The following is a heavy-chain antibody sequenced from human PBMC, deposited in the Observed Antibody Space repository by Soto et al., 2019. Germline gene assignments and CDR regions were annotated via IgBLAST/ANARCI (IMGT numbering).Heavy chain of an antibody. D-gene: IGHD5-12*01. V-gene: IGHV4-30-4*01. J-gene: IGHJ2*01. CDR1: GGSISSGDYY. CDR3: ARTIVASDGAAFDL. CDR2: IYHSGST. Sequence: QVQLQESGPGLVKPSQTLSLTCSVSGGSISSGDYYWSWIRQPPGKGLEWIGYIYHSGSTYYNPSLKSRLTISVDTSKNQFSLKLSSVTAADTAEYYCARTIVASDGAAFDLWGRGTLVTVSS.